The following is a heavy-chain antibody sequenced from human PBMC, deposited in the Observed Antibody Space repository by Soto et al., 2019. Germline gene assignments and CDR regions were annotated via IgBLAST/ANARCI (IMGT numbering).Heavy chain of an antibody. Sequence: QVQLQESGPGLVKPSQTLSLTCTVSGGSISSGDYSWSWIRQPPGKGLEWLGSIFYSGTTYYNPSTKSRITFSVDTSKNQCSLELSYVTAADTAVYYCARAVTILVLPGADSGGWIDPWGQGTLVTVSS. J-gene: IGHJ5*02. D-gene: IGHD2-2*01. CDR1: GGSISSGDYS. CDR2: IFYSGTT. CDR3: ARAVTILVLPGADSGGWIDP. V-gene: IGHV4-30-4*01.